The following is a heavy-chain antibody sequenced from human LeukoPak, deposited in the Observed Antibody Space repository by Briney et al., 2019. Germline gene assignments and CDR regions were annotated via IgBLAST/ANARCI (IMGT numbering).Heavy chain of an antibody. CDR2: ISSRSSYI. D-gene: IGHD2-15*01. J-gene: IGHJ4*02. V-gene: IGHV3-21*01. Sequence: PGGSLRLSCAASGFAFSSYSMNWVRQAPGKGLEWVSSISSRSSYIYYADSVKGRFTISRDNAKNSLYLQMNSLRAEDTAVYYCARDFFLGYCSGGSCYRPYYFDYWGQGTLVTVSS. CDR3: ARDFFLGYCSGGSCYRPYYFDY. CDR1: GFAFSSYS.